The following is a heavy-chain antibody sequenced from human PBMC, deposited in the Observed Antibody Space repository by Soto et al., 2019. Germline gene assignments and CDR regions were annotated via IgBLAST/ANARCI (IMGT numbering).Heavy chain of an antibody. V-gene: IGHV4-39*01. Sequence: SETLSLTCTVSGGSISSSSYYWGWIRQPPGKGLEWIGSIYYSGSTYYNPSLKSRVTISVDTSKNQFSLKLSSVKAADTAVYYCERLLGYCSSKSCLYYYYYMDVWGKXTTVTASS. CDR2: IYYSGST. D-gene: IGHD2-2*01. CDR1: GGSISSSSYY. J-gene: IGHJ6*03. CDR3: ERLLGYCSSKSCLYYYYYMDV.